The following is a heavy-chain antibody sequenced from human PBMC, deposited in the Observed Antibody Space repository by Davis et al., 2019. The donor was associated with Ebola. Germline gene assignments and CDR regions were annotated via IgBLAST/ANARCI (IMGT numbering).Heavy chain of an antibody. V-gene: IGHV1-18*04. CDR1: GYTFTDYL. CDR3: ARCMVGPTRDFDY. D-gene: IGHD1-26*01. Sequence: ASVKVSCKASGYTFTDYLMHWVRQAPGQGLEWMGWISAYNGNTNSAQKVQGRVTMTTDPSTSTAYMELRSLKSDDTAVYYCARCMVGPTRDFDYWGQGTLVTVSS. CDR2: ISAYNGNT. J-gene: IGHJ4*02.